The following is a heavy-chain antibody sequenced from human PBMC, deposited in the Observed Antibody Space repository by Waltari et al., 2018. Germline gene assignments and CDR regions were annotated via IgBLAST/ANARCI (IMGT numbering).Heavy chain of an antibody. CDR2: IYTSGST. CDR1: GGSISSYY. V-gene: IGHV4-4*07. D-gene: IGHD2-2*01. CDR3: ARDSCSSTSCYFNWFDP. Sequence: QVQLQESGPGLVKPSETLSLTCTVSGGSISSYYWSWIRQPAGKGLEWIGRIYTSGSTNYNPSLKSRVTMSVDTSKNQFSLKLSSVTAADTAVYYCARDSCSSTSCYFNWFDPWGQGTLVTVSS. J-gene: IGHJ5*02.